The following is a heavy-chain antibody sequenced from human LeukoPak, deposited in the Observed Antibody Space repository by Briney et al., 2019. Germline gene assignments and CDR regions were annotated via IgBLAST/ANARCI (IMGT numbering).Heavy chain of an antibody. D-gene: IGHD2-15*01. J-gene: IGHJ4*02. Sequence: GGSLRLSCAVSGFTFSSYAVHWVRQAPGKGLEWVAVISFDGSNKYYADSVKGRFTISRDDSKNTLYLQMNSLRAEDTAVYYCAKDTIKIVVVVAGYLDYWGQGTLVTVSS. CDR2: ISFDGSNK. CDR1: GFTFSSYA. CDR3: AKDTIKIVVVVAGYLDY. V-gene: IGHV3-30*18.